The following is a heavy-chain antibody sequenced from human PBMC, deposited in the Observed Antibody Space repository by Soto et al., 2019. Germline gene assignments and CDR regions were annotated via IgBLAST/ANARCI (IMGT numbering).Heavy chain of an antibody. D-gene: IGHD3-10*01. CDR3: AREKMFFYGSGSPVSNYFDY. Sequence: ASVNVSCKASGYTYTTYGISWVRQAPGQGLEWMGWISTYNGNTNYAQKLQGRVTMTTDTSTSTAYMELRSLRSDDTAVYYCAREKMFFYGSGSPVSNYFDYWGQGTRVTVSS. V-gene: IGHV1-18*01. CDR2: ISTYNGNT. CDR1: GYTYTTYG. J-gene: IGHJ4*02.